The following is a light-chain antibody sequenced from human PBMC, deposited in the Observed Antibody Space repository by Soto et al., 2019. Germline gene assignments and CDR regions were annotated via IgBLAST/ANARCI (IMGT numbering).Light chain of an antibody. CDR2: DAS. J-gene: IGKJ2*01. CDR1: QSVSIY. Sequence: TQSPAPVSASAGERAILSCRASQSVSIYVAWYQQQPGQAPRLLIYDASTRATGIPARFSGRGSGTEFTLSISSLQSEDFAVHFCQPDMTWPPYNFGQGTKVEIK. CDR3: QPDMTWPPYN. V-gene: IGKV3-15*01.